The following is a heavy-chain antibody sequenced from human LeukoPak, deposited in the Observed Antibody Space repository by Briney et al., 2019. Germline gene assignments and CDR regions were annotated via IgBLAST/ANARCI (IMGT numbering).Heavy chain of an antibody. CDR1: GFIFRNHW. J-gene: IGHJ4*02. D-gene: IGHD6-6*01. CDR2: ISSDGSST. CDR3: ARDQRVTGRPDIDY. Sequence: PGGSLRLSCAASGFIFRNHWMHWVRQTPGKGLVWVSRISSDGSSTTYADSVKGRFTISRDNAKNTLYLQMNNLRAEDTAMYYCARDQRVTGRPDIDYWGQGTLVIVSS. V-gene: IGHV3-74*03.